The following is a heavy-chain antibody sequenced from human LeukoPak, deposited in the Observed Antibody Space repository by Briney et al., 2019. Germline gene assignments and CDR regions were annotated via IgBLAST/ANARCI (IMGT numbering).Heavy chain of an antibody. CDR3: AKDFGASSGFDRAAYYFDF. V-gene: IGHV3-23*01. CDR2: ITESGDTT. D-gene: IGHD6-19*01. J-gene: IGHJ4*02. CDR1: GFVFSTYA. Sequence: GGSLRLSCAASGFVFSTYAMNWVRQAPGKGLEWVSSITESGDTTYYADSVKGRFTISRDDSKKTLYLQMSSLRVEDTAVYYCAKDFGASSGFDRAAYYFDFWGQGVLVTVSS.